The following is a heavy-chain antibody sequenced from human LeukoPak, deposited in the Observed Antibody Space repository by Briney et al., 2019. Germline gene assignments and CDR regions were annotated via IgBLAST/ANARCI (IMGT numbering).Heavy chain of an antibody. Sequence: GASVKVSCKASGYTFTSYYMHWVRQAPGQGLEWMGWINTNTGNPTYAQGFTGRFVFSLDTSVSTAYLQISSLKAEDTAVYYCARGGIGYCSGGSCYGDYWGQGTLVTVS. CDR2: INTNTGNP. V-gene: IGHV7-4-1*02. D-gene: IGHD2-15*01. J-gene: IGHJ4*02. CDR3: ARGGIGYCSGGSCYGDY. CDR1: GYTFTSYY.